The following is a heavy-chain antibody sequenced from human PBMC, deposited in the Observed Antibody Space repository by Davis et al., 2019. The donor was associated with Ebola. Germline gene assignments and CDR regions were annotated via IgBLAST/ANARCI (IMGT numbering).Heavy chain of an antibody. CDR2: IYYSGST. CDR1: GGSISSSSFY. V-gene: IGHV4-39*07. CDR3: ARVSLELRYYDFWSGYYLDY. J-gene: IGHJ4*02. D-gene: IGHD3-3*01. Sequence: MPGGSLRLSCTVSGGSISSSSFYWGWIRQPPGKGLEWIGSIYYSGSTYYNPSLKSRVTISVDTSKNQFSLKLSSVTAADTAVYYCARVSLELRYYDFWSGYYLDYWGQGTLVTVSS.